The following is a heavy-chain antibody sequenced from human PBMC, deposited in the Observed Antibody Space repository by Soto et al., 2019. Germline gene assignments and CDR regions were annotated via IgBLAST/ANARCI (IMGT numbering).Heavy chain of an antibody. CDR2: ISYDGSNK. D-gene: IGHD3-10*01. CDR1: GFTFSSYG. V-gene: IGHV3-30*18. CDR3: AKDGLWFDFYYGMDV. Sequence: PGGSLRLSCAASGFTFSSYGMHWVRQAPGKGLEWVAVISYDGSNKYYADSVKGRFTISRDNSKNTLYLQMNSLRAEDTAVYYCAKDGLWFDFYYGMDVWGQGTTVTVSS. J-gene: IGHJ6*02.